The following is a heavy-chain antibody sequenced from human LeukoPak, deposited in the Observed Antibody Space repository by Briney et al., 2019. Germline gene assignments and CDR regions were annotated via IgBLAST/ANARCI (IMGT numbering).Heavy chain of an antibody. V-gene: IGHV3-53*01. D-gene: IGHD6-13*01. J-gene: IGHJ4*02. CDR1: GFTVSSNY. Sequence: GGSLRLSCAASGFTVSSNYMSWVRQAPGKGLESVSVIYSGGTTNYADSVKGRFTISRDNSKNTLFLQMNSLRAEDTAVYYCERGGYSSSWYHFDYWGQGTLVTVSS. CDR3: ERGGYSSSWYHFDY. CDR2: IYSGGTT.